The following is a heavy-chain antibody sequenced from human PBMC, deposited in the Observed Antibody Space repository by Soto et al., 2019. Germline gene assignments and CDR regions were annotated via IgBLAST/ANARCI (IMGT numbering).Heavy chain of an antibody. V-gene: IGHV3-30-3*01. Sequence: GGSLTLSCAASGFTFSSYAMHWVRQAPGKGLEGVAVISYDQSNKYYADSVKGRFTISRDTAKNTLYVQMNSLRADDTAVFYWANRFHYSRSRAYFYHRMD. D-gene: IGHD6-6*01. CDR2: ISYDQSNK. J-gene: IGHJ6*01. CDR1: GFTFSSYA. CDR3: ANRFHYSRSRAYFYHRMD.